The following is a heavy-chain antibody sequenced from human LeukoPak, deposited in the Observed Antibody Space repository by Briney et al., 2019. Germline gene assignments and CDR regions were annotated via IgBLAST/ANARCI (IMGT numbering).Heavy chain of an antibody. D-gene: IGHD3-22*01. CDR2: ISAYTGNT. CDR1: GYTFSIYG. Sequence: ASVKVSCKASGYTFSIYGVTWVRQAPGQGLEWIGWISAYTGNTNYALNLQGRVTMTTGTSTSTAYMELRSPRSDDTAMYYCARISGYDTSGYYLYYFDYWGQGTLVTVSS. CDR3: ARISGYDTSGYYLYYFDY. V-gene: IGHV1-18*01. J-gene: IGHJ4*02.